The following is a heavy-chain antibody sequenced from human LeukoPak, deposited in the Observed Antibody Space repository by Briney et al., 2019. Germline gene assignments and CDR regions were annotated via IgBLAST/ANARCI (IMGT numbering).Heavy chain of an antibody. CDR3: AKHRFESGGYHSTD. J-gene: IGHJ4*02. V-gene: IGHV3-23*01. Sequence: GGSLRLSCAASGFTFSSYAMSWVRQAPGKGLAWVSTISGGSGSTYCADSVKGRFTISRDNSKNTLYLQMNSLRDEDTAVYYCAKHRFESGGYHSTDWGQGTLVAVSS. CDR1: GFTFSSYA. CDR2: ISGGSGST. D-gene: IGHD3-22*01.